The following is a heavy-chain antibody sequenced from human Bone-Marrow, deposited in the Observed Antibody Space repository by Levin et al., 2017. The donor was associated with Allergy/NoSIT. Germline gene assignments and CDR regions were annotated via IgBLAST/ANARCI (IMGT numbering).Heavy chain of an antibody. Sequence: SGPTLVKPTQTLTLTCTFSGFSLTTSGVSVGWIRQPPGKALEWLALVYWDDDKRYRSSLESRLDITKDTSNNRVVLTMTNVDPVDTATYYCAHRSYYASGKPVDSWGQGILVTVSS. D-gene: IGHD3-10*01. J-gene: IGHJ4*02. CDR3: AHRSYYASGKPVDS. CDR2: VYWDDDK. V-gene: IGHV2-5*02. CDR1: GFSLTTSGVS.